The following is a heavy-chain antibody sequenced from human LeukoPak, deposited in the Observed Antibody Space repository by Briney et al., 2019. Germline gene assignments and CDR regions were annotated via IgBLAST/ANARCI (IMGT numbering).Heavy chain of an antibody. J-gene: IGHJ4*02. CDR2: IYDSGGT. CDR1: GGPIRSSY. Sequence: SETLSLTCTVSGGPIRSSYWSWIRQPPGKGLEWIGHIYDSGGTNYNPSLQSRVTISVDTSKNQFSLKLSSVTAADTAVYYCARESDDGDYGWGYWGQGTLVTVSS. CDR3: ARESDDGDYGWGY. V-gene: IGHV4-59*01. D-gene: IGHD4-17*01.